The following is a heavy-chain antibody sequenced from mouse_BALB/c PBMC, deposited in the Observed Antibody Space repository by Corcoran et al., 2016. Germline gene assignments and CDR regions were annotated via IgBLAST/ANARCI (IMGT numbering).Heavy chain of an antibody. CDR2: IDPANGNT. CDR1: GFNIKDTY. Sequence: EVQLQQSGAELVKPEASVKLSCTASGFNIKDTYMHWVKQRPEQGLEWIGRIDPANGNTKYDPKFQGKATITADTSSNTAYLQLSSLTSEDTAVYYCAITTVVATDYWGQGTSVTVSS. J-gene: IGHJ4*01. V-gene: IGHV14-3*02. CDR3: AITTVVATDY. D-gene: IGHD1-1*01.